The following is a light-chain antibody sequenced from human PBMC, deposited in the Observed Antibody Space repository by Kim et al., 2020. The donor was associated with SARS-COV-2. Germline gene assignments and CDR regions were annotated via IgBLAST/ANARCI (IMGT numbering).Light chain of an antibody. CDR2: KDT. CDR3: QSADSSGTYVL. V-gene: IGLV3-25*03. CDR1: YLPKQY. Sequence: PGQTARITCSGDYLPKQYSYRYQQKPGQAPVLLIYKDTVRPSGIPERFSGSSSGTTVTLTISGVQAEDEADYHCQSADSSGTYVLFGGGTQLTVL. J-gene: IGLJ2*01.